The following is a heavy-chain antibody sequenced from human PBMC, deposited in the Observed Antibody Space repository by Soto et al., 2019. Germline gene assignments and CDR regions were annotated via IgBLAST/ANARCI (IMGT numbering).Heavy chain of an antibody. J-gene: IGHJ4*02. CDR3: ASSRRGSGGYDF. Sequence: QVQLVQSGAEVKKPGASVKVSCKASGYTFTSYAMHWVRQAPGQRLEWMGWINAGNGNTKYSQKFQGRVTITRDTSASTAYMELSSQRSEDTAVYFCASSRRGSGGYDFWGQGTLVTVSS. CDR2: INAGNGNT. V-gene: IGHV1-3*01. CDR1: GYTFTSYA. D-gene: IGHD6-19*01.